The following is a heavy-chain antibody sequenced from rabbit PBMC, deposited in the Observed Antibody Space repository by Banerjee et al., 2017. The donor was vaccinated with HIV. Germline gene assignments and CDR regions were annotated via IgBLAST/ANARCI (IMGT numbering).Heavy chain of an antibody. Sequence: QSLEESGGDLVKPGASLTLTCTASGFSFSSSYWICWVRQAPGKGLEWIACIYAGSSGRPYYASWAKGRFTISKASSTTVTLQMTSLTAADTATYFCARGNYYSYAYTAYAYEGYGLWGQGTLVTVS. D-gene: IGHD6-1*01. J-gene: IGHJ4*01. CDR1: GFSFSSSYW. V-gene: IGHV1S40*01. CDR2: IYAGSSGRP. CDR3: ARGNYYSYAYTAYAYEGYGL.